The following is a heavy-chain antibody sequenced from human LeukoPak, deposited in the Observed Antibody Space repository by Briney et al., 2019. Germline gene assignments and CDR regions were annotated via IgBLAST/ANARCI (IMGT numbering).Heavy chain of an antibody. D-gene: IGHD4-17*01. CDR2: ISGGGGTT. Sequence: GGSLRLSCAASGFTFSSYAMSWVRQAPGKRLEWVSAISGGGGTTYYADSVKGRFTISRDNSKNTLFLQMNSLGAEDTGVYYCARDRGDYYYLDYWGQGTLVTVSS. V-gene: IGHV3-23*01. CDR1: GFTFSSYA. CDR3: ARDRGDYYYLDY. J-gene: IGHJ4*02.